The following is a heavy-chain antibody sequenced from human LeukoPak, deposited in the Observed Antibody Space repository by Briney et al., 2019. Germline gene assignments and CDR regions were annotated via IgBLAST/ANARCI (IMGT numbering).Heavy chain of an antibody. V-gene: IGHV3-23*01. CDR3: AKAASSSWPSYYYGMDV. CDR1: GFTYSDYA. J-gene: IGHJ6*02. D-gene: IGHD6-13*01. CDR2: MSGSGGTT. Sequence: GGSLRLSCAASGFTYSDYAMSWVRQAPGKGLKWVSIMSGSGGTTYYARSVKGRFTISRDNSRNTLFLQMNSLRVEDTAVYYCAKAASSSWPSYYYGMDVWGQGTTVTVSS.